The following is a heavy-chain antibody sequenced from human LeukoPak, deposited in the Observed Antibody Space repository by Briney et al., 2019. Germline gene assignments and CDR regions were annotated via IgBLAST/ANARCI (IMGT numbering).Heavy chain of an antibody. CDR3: ARDGRYCSSTSCYSW. V-gene: IGHV3-21*01. CDR1: GFTFSSYS. CDR2: ISSSSSYI. D-gene: IGHD2-2*01. J-gene: IGHJ4*02. Sequence: TPGGSLRLSCAASGFTFSSYSMNWVRQAPGKGLEWVSSISSSSSYIYYADSVKGRFTISRDNAKNSLYLQMNSLRVEDTAVYYCARDGRYCSSTSCYSWWGQGTLVTVSS.